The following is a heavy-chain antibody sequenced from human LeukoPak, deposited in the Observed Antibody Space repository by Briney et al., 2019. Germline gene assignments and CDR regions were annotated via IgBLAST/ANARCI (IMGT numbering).Heavy chain of an antibody. V-gene: IGHV4-59*01. CDR2: IYYSGST. D-gene: IGHD3-10*01. J-gene: IGHJ3*02. CDR1: GGSISSYY. Sequence: SETLSLTCTVSGGSISSYYWSWIRQPPGKGLEWIGYIYYSGSTNYNPSLKSRVTISVDTSKNQFSLKLSSVAAADTAVYYCARVRAHGSGGDIWGQGTMVTVSS. CDR3: ARVRAHGSGGDI.